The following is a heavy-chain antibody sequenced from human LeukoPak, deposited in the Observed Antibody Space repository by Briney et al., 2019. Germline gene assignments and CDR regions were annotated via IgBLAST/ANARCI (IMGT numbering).Heavy chain of an antibody. CDR1: GYAFTGYY. J-gene: IGHJ4*02. D-gene: IGHD4-11*01. V-gene: IGHV1-2*02. CDR2: INPYSGGT. CDR3: TSQDDYSNYGGLY. Sequence: ASVKVSCKASGYAFTGYYMHWVRQAPGQGLEWMGWINPYSGGTNYAQKFQGRVTMARDTSISTAYMELSRLNFDDTAVYYCTSQDDYSNYGGLYWGQGTLVTVSS.